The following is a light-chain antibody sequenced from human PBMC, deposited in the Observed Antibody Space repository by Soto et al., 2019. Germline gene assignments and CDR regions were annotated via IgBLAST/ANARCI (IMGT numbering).Light chain of an antibody. CDR3: HQYANSPWP. J-gene: IGKJ1*01. Sequence: EIVLTQSPGTLSLSPGERATISCRPSQSVTSTYLAWYQQKPGQAPRLLVFGASRRASGVPDRFSGSGSGTDFTLTSSRLESEDFGVYYCHQYANSPWPFGQGTKVEIK. CDR1: QSVTSTY. V-gene: IGKV3-20*01. CDR2: GAS.